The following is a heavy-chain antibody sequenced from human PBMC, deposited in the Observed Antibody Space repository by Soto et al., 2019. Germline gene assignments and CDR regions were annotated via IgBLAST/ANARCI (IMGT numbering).Heavy chain of an antibody. D-gene: IGHD4-17*01. V-gene: IGHV4-34*01. CDR3: SRGRRTAVTIDY. J-gene: IGHJ4*02. CDR2: INHSGST. Sequence: PSETLSLTCAVYGGSFSGYYWSWIRQPPGKGLEWIGEINHSGSTNYNPSLKSRVTISVDTCKNQFSLKLSSVTAADTAVYYCSRGRRTAVTIDYWGQGTLITVSS. CDR1: GGSFSGYY.